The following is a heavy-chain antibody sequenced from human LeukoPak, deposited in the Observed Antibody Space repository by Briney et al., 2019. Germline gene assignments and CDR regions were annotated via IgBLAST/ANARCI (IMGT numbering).Heavy chain of an antibody. CDR2: ISAYNGNT. CDR1: GYTFTSYG. V-gene: IGHV1-18*01. D-gene: IGHD6-19*01. Sequence: AASVKVSCKASGYTFTSYGISWVRQAPGQGLEWMGWISAYNGNTNYAQKLQGRVTMTTDTSTNTACMELRSLRSDDTAVYYCARGHGSGWYVWFDPWGQGTLVTVSS. CDR3: ARGHGSGWYVWFDP. J-gene: IGHJ5*02.